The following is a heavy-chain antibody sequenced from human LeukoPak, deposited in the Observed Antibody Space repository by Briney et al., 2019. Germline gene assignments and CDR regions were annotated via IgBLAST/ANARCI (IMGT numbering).Heavy chain of an antibody. D-gene: IGHD3-10*01. J-gene: IGHJ3*02. Sequence: ASVKVSCKASGYTFTSYDINWVRQATGQGLEWMGWMNPNSGNTGYAQKFQGRVTITRNTSISTAYMELSSLRSEDTAVYYCARTEEVLLWFGELLGHAFDIWGQGTMVTVSS. CDR1: GYTFTSYD. CDR3: ARTEEVLLWFGELLGHAFDI. CDR2: MNPNSGNT. V-gene: IGHV1-8*03.